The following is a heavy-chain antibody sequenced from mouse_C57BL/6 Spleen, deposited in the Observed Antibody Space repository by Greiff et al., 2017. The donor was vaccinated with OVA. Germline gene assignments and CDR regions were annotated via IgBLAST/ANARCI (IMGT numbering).Heavy chain of an antibody. D-gene: IGHD2-4*01. J-gene: IGHJ1*03. CDR3: ARGYYDSRYFDV. CDR2: IYPSDSET. Sequence: QVQLQQPGAELVRPGSSVKLSCKASGYTFTSYWMDWVKQRPGQGLEWIGNIYPSDSETHYNQKFKDKATLTVDKSSSTAYMQLSSLTSEDSAVYYCARGYYDSRYFDVWGTGTTVTVSS. CDR1: GYTFTSYW. V-gene: IGHV1-61*01.